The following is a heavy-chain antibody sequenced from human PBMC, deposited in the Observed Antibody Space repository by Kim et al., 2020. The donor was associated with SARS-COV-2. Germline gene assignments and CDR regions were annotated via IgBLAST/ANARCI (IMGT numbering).Heavy chain of an antibody. J-gene: IGHJ4*02. V-gene: IGHV3-9*01. Sequence: DSVKGRLTIASDNAKNSLYLQMNSLGAEETALYYCAKDFYYYDGSVACDYWGQGTLVTVSS. D-gene: IGHD3-22*01. CDR3: AKDFYYYDGSVACDY.